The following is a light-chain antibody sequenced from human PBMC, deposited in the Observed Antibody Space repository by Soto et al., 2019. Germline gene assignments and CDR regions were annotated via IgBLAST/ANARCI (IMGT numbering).Light chain of an antibody. V-gene: IGKV3-20*01. CDR3: QRYDDSPTLT. J-gene: IGKJ1*01. CDR2: GAS. CDR1: QSVGSSC. Sequence: EIVLTQSPGTLSLAAGERATLSCRASQSVGSSCLAWYQQKPGQAPRLLISGASSRATGIPDRFSGSGSGTDFTLTISRLEPEDFAVYYCQRYDDSPTLTFGQGTKVEIK.